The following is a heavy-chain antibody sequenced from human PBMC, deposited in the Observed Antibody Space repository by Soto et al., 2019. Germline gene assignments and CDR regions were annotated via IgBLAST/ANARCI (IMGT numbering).Heavy chain of an antibody. CDR1: GFTFSSYG. CDR2: IWYDGSNK. Sequence: GGSLDLSCAASGFTFSSYGMHWVRQAPGKGLEWVAVIWYDGSNKYYADSVKGRFTISRDTSTSTVYMELSSLRSEDTAVYYCARALGYYDSSGYYSEYDAFDIWGQGTMVTVSS. D-gene: IGHD3-22*01. V-gene: IGHV3-33*01. J-gene: IGHJ3*02. CDR3: ARALGYYDSSGYYSEYDAFDI.